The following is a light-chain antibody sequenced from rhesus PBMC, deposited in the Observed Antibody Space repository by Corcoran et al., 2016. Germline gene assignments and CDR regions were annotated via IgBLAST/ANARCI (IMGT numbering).Light chain of an antibody. CDR2: RAS. V-gene: IGKV1S9*01. CDR1: QSLSNY. CDR3: QQGYSYPWT. Sequence: DIQMTQSPSSLSASVGDRVTITCQASQSLSNYLNWYQQKPGKIPKLLIYRASSLQSGIPSRFSGSGSGTDCTLTISSLQPEDFATYYCQQGYSYPWTFGQGTKVEIK. J-gene: IGKJ1*01.